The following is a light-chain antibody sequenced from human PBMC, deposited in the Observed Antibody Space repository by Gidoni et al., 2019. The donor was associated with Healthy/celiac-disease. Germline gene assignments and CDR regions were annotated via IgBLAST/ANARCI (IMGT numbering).Light chain of an antibody. CDR2: DAS. V-gene: IGKV1-33*01. CDR3: QQYDNLPLT. CDR1: QDISNY. J-gene: IGKJ4*01. Sequence: DLQMTQSPSSLSASVGDRVTITCPASQDISNYLNWYQQQPGKAPKLLIYDASNLETGVPSRFSGSGSGTDFTFTISSLQPEDIATYCCQQYDNLPLTFGGGTKVEIK.